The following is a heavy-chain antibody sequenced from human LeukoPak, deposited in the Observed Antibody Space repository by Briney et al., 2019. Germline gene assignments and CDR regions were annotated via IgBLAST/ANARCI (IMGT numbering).Heavy chain of an antibody. CDR2: ISSSSSYI. Sequence: GGSLRLSCAASGFTFSSYSMNWVRQAPGKGLEWVSSISSSSSYIYYADSVKGRFTISRDNAKNSLYLQMNSLRAEDTAVYYCARDRGTSVLWWCLDCWGQGTLVTVSS. D-gene: IGHD2-21*01. V-gene: IGHV3-21*01. J-gene: IGHJ4*02. CDR3: ARDRGTSVLWWCLDC. CDR1: GFTFSSYS.